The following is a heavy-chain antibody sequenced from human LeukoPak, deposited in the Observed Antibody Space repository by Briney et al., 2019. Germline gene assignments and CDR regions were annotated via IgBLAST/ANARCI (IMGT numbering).Heavy chain of an antibody. CDR2: ISYDGSNK. J-gene: IGHJ6*02. D-gene: IGHD3-10*01. CDR3: ARDWGRLGVRGVISYYYYGMDV. V-gene: IGHV3-30-3*01. CDR1: GFXFSSYA. Sequence: PGGSLRLSCAASGFXFSSYAIHWVRQAPGKGLEWLAVISYDGSNKYYADSVKGRFTISRDNSKNTLYLQMNSLRAEDTAVYYCARDWGRLGVRGVISYYYYGMDVWGQGTTVTVSS.